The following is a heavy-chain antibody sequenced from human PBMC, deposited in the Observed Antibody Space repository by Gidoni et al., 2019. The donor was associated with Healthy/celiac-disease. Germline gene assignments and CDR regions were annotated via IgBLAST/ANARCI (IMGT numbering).Heavy chain of an antibody. CDR3: ARVSDSSGYYLGY. D-gene: IGHD3-22*01. CDR1: GCSIRSYY. V-gene: IGHV4-59*01. Sequence: QVQLQESGPGLVKPSETLSLTCTVSGCSIRSYYWSWIRQPPGKGLEWIGYIYYSGSTNYNPSLKSRVTISVDTSKNQFSLKLSSVTAADTAVYYCARVSDSSGYYLGYWGQGTLVTVSS. CDR2: IYYSGST. J-gene: IGHJ4*02.